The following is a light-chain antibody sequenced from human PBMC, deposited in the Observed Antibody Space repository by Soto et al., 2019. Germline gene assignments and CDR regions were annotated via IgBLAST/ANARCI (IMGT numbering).Light chain of an antibody. Sequence: QCPSTLSASVGDRVTITCQASQTISNWLAWYQQKPGTAPKLLIYHASTLESGVPSRFSGSGFGTEFTLTTIKIVPADFLVSHCQQYDSTPLITFGQGTRLEIK. CDR1: QTISNW. J-gene: IGKJ5*01. V-gene: IGKV1-5*01. CDR2: HAS. CDR3: QQYDSTPLIT.